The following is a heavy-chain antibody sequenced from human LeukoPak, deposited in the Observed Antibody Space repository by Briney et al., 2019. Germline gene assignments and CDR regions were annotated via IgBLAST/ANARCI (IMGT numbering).Heavy chain of an antibody. J-gene: IGHJ4*02. V-gene: IGHV3-30*04. CDR1: GFTFSSYA. D-gene: IGHD6-19*01. CDR2: ISYDGSNK. Sequence: GGSLRLSCAASGFTFSSYAMSWVRQAPGKGLEWVAVISYDGSNKYYADSVKGRFTISRDNSKNTLYLQMNSLRAEDTAVYYCARASSGWPNFDYWGQGTLVTVSS. CDR3: ARASSGWPNFDY.